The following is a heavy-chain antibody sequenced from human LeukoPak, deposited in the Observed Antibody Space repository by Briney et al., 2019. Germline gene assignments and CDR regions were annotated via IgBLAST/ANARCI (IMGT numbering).Heavy chain of an antibody. Sequence: ASVTVSSTPSVYTFSTYGITWVRPAPGQGGQWMAWISAHSGNTKYAENFQGRISLTTDTSPTTAYMELRSLTSDDTAVYYCARDLSSGGWTLEFDYWGQGSLVTVAS. CDR3: ARDLSSGGWTLEFDY. J-gene: IGHJ4*02. D-gene: IGHD1-1*01. CDR1: VYTFSTYG. CDR2: ISAHSGNT. V-gene: IGHV1-18*01.